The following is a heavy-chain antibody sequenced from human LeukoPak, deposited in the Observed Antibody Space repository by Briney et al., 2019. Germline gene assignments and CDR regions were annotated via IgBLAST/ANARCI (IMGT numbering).Heavy chain of an antibody. J-gene: IGHJ6*03. CDR1: GGSISSHY. Sequence: SETLSLTCTVSGGSISSHYWSWIRQPPGKGLEWIGYIYYGGSTNYNPSLKSRVTISVDTSKNQFSLKLSSVTAADTAVYYCASDGYSYGYYYYYYYMDVWGKGTTVTVSS. CDR3: ASDGYSYGYYYYYYYMDV. CDR2: IYYGGST. V-gene: IGHV4-59*11. D-gene: IGHD5-18*01.